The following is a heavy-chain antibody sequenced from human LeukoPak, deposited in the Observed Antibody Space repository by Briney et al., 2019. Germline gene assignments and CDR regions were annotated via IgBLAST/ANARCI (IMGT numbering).Heavy chain of an antibody. CDR3: ARQSSTSSIPAFDI. CDR1: GGSISSSSYY. J-gene: IGHJ3*02. CDR2: IYYSGST. D-gene: IGHD2-2*01. V-gene: IGHV4-39*01. Sequence: SETLSLTCTVSGGSISSSSYYWGWIRQPPGKGLEWIGSIYYSGSTYYNPSLKSRVTISVDTSKNQFSLKPSSVTAADTAVYYCARQSSTSSIPAFDIWGQGTMVTVSS.